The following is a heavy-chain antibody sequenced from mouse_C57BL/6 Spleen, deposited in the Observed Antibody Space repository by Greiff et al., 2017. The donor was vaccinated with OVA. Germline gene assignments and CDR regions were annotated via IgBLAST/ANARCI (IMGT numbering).Heavy chain of an antibody. CDR1: GYTFTSYW. Sequence: QVQLQQPGPELVKPGASVKLSCKASGYTFTSYWMNWVKQRPGQGLEWIGNINPSNGGTNYNEKFKSKATLTVDKSSSTAYMQLSSLTSEDSAVYYCASGAITAVVPLFDYWGQGTTLTVSA. CDR2: INPSNGGT. J-gene: IGHJ2*01. D-gene: IGHD1-1*01. V-gene: IGHV1-53*01. CDR3: ASGAITAVVPLFDY.